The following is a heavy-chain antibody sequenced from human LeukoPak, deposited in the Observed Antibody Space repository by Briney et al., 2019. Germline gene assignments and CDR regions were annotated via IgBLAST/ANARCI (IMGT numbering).Heavy chain of an antibody. CDR1: GFTFSGYA. CDR2: ISYDGSSK. J-gene: IGHJ4*02. Sequence: GGSLRLSCAASGFTFSGYAMHWARQAPGKGLQWVTVISYDGSSKFYADSVKGRFTISRDNSKNTLYLQMNSLRSDDTAVYFCARGQSMYYWGQGTPVTVSS. D-gene: IGHD2-8*01. V-gene: IGHV3-30*04. CDR3: ARGQSMYY.